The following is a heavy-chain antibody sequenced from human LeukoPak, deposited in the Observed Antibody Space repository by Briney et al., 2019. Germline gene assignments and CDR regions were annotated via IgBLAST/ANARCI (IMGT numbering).Heavy chain of an antibody. Sequence: GGSLRLSCAGSGFTFSNAWMSWVRQAPGKGLEWVGRMESKSEGGSTDYAAPVKGRFTISRDDSKNTLFLQINSLKTEDTAVYYCTTLDGDYAPDYWGQGTLVTVSS. CDR3: TTLDGDYAPDY. V-gene: IGHV3-15*04. J-gene: IGHJ4*02. CDR1: GFTFSNAW. D-gene: IGHD4-17*01. CDR2: MESKSEGGST.